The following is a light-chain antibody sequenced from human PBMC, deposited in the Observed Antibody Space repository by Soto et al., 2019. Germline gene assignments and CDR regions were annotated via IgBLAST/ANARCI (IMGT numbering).Light chain of an antibody. Sequence: QSVLTQPASVSGSPGQSITISCTGTSSDVGAYNYVSWFQQHPGKAPKLIIYEVSNRPSGVSNRFSGSKSGNTASLTISGLQAEDGADYYCSSFTRSSTLQFGGGTKLTVL. CDR2: EVS. J-gene: IGLJ3*02. CDR1: SSDVGAYNY. CDR3: SSFTRSSTLQ. V-gene: IGLV2-14*01.